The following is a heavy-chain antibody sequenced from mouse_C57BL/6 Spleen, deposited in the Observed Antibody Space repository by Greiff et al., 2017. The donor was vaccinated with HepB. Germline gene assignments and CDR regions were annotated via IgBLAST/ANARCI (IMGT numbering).Heavy chain of an antibody. V-gene: IGHV1-76*01. CDR1: GYTFTDYY. J-gene: IGHJ3*01. Sequence: VQLKESGAELVRPGASVKLSCKASGYTFTDYYINWVKQRPGQGLEWIARIYPGSGNTYYNEKFKGKATLTAEKSSSTAYMQLSSLTSEDSAVYFCARSLGRDWFAYWGQGTLVTVSA. D-gene: IGHD4-1*01. CDR2: IYPGSGNT. CDR3: ARSLGRDWFAY.